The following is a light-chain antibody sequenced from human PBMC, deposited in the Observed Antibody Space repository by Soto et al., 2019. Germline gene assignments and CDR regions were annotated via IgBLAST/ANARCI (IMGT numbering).Light chain of an antibody. V-gene: IGLV2-14*03. J-gene: IGLJ1*01. CDR1: SSDVGFYNF. CDR3: SSYTSSSTLYV. Sequence: QSALTQPASVSGSPGQSITISCTGTSSDVGFYNFVSWYQQHPGKAPKLLIYDVSNRPSGVSNRFSGSKSGNTASLTISGLRAEDEADYYCSSYTSSSTLYVFGTGTKLTVL. CDR2: DVS.